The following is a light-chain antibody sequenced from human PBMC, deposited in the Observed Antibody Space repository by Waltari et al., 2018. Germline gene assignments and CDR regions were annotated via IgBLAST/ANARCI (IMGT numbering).Light chain of an antibody. V-gene: IGLV2-18*02. CDR1: SSEVGTYNR. Sequence: LTQPPSVSGSPGQSVTISCSGTSSEVGTYNRFSWYQQHPGTAPKLIIFDLSSRPSGVPDRFSGSKSGSTASLTISGLQAEDEGDYYCSSYTPSGTLVFGGGTKLTVL. J-gene: IGLJ2*01. CDR3: SSYTPSGTLV. CDR2: DLS.